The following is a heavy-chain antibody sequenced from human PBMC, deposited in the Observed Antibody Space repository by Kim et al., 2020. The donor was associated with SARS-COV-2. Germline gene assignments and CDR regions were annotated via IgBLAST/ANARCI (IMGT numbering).Heavy chain of an antibody. D-gene: IGHD5-18*01. CDR2: ISSSGSTI. V-gene: IGHV3-48*03. Sequence: GGSLRLSCAASGFTFSSYEMNWVRQAPGKGLEWVSYISSSGSTIYYADSVKGRFTISRDNAKNSLYLQMNSLRAEDTAVYYCAREIYSRGGLDYWGQGTLVTVSS. CDR1: GFTFSSYE. CDR3: AREIYSRGGLDY. J-gene: IGHJ4*02.